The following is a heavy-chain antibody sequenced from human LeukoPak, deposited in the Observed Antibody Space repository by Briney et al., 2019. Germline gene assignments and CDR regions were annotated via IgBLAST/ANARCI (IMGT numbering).Heavy chain of an antibody. CDR1: GFTFSRHWMY. CDR2: IYYDGRT. J-gene: IGHJ6*02. V-gene: IGHV4-39*01. Sequence: NPGGSLRLSCAASGFTFSRHWMYWVRQAPGKGLEWIGSIYYDGRTYYNPSLRSRLTISVDTSKNQFSLKVSSVTAADTALYYCVRRGHTAAATWGQGTTVTVSS. D-gene: IGHD6-25*01. CDR3: VRRGHTAAAT.